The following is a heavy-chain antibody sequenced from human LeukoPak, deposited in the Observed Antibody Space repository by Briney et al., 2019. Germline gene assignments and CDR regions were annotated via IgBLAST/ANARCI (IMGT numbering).Heavy chain of an antibody. CDR3: ARWIAQSGNARVLDY. J-gene: IGHJ4*02. D-gene: IGHD1-26*01. CDR1: EFTFSSYA. CDR2: ISGSGSNT. Sequence: PGGSLRLSCVASEFTFSSYAMSWVRQAPGKGLEWVSSISGSGSNTYYADSAKGRFTISRDNSKNTLYPQMNSLGAEDTAVYYCARWIAQSGNARVLDYWGQGTLVTVSS. V-gene: IGHV3-23*01.